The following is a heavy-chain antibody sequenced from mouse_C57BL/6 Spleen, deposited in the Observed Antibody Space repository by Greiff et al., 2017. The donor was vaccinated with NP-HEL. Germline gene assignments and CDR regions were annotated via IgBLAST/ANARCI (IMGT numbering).Heavy chain of an antibody. CDR1: GFTFSSYA. CDR2: ISSGGDYI. J-gene: IGHJ2*01. Sequence: EVHLVESGEGLVKPGGSLKLSCAASGFTFSSYAMSWVRQTPEKRLEWVAYISSGGDYIYYADTVKGRFTISRDNARNTLYLQMSSLKSEDTAMYYCTREGLRGNYFDYWGQGTTLTVSS. V-gene: IGHV5-9-1*02. D-gene: IGHD2-2*01. CDR3: TREGLRGNYFDY.